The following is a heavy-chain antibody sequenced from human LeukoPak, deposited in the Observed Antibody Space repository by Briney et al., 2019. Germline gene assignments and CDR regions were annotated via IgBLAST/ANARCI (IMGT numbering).Heavy chain of an antibody. Sequence: SETLSLTCAVYGGSFSGYYWSWIRQPPGKGLEWIGSIYYSGSTYYNPSLKSRVTISVDTTKNQFSLKLSSVTAADTAVYYCARVGLGITMVRGEHFDYWGQGTLVTVSS. J-gene: IGHJ4*02. D-gene: IGHD3-10*01. CDR2: IYYSGST. CDR3: ARVGLGITMVRGEHFDY. CDR1: GGSFSGYY. V-gene: IGHV4-34*01.